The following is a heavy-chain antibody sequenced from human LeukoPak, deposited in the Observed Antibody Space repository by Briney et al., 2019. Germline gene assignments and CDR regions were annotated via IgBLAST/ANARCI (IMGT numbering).Heavy chain of an antibody. CDR3: ARDLSGGALGAFDI. D-gene: IGHD2-15*01. CDR1: GYTFTGYY. CDR2: MNPSSGGT. J-gene: IGHJ3*02. Sequence: ASVKGSCKASGYTFTGYYIHWVRQAPGQGLQCMGWMNPSSGGTIYAQNFQGRVTLTRDTSISTVYMELSRLRSDDTAVYYCARDLSGGALGAFDIWGQGTMVTVSS. V-gene: IGHV1-2*02.